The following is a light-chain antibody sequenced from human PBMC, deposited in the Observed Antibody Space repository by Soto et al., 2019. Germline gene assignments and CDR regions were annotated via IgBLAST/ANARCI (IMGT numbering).Light chain of an antibody. CDR1: QSVSSY. CDR3: QQRSNWPPGYT. V-gene: IGKV3-11*01. J-gene: IGKJ2*01. Sequence: EIVLTQSPATLSLSPGERATLSCRASQSVSSYLAWYQQKPGQAPRLLIYDASNRATGIPARFSGSGYGTVFTLTISSLEPEDVAVYYCQQRSNWPPGYTFGQGTKLEIK. CDR2: DAS.